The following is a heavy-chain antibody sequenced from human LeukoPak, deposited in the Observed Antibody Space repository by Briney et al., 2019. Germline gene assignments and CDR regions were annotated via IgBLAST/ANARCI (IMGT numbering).Heavy chain of an antibody. Sequence: SETLSLTCTVSGGSISSYYWSWIRQPAGKGLEWIGRIYNSGNTNYNPSLKSRVTMSVDTSKNQFSLKLSSVTAADTAVYYCARGGYTTTWRKNWFDPWGQGILVTVSS. V-gene: IGHV4-4*07. CDR1: GGSISSYY. CDR2: IYNSGNT. D-gene: IGHD6-13*01. J-gene: IGHJ5*02. CDR3: ARGGYTTTWRKNWFDP.